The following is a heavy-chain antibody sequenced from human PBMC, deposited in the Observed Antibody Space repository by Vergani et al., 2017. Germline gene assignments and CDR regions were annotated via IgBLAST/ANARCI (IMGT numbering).Heavy chain of an antibody. J-gene: IGHJ6*03. CDR1: GGPFTSYH. D-gene: IGHD4-11*01. V-gene: IGHV4-34*01. CDR2: IDHTGRP. CDR3: ARVNTETNGRLYYYSYMDV. Sequence: QVQLQQWGGGLLKPSETLSLTCVVNGGPFTSYHWTWIRQSPGEGMEWVGDIDHTGRPDYNPSLKSRLTMSVDKSRNQFSLTLNSVTATDTAIYFCARVNTETNGRLYYYSYMDVWRQGTADAV.